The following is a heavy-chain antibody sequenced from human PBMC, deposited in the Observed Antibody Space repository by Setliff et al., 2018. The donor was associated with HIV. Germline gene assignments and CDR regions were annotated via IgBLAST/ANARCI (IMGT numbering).Heavy chain of an antibody. V-gene: IGHV3-7*03. D-gene: IGHD3-3*01. J-gene: IGHJ5*02. CDR1: GFTFSNFW. CDR2: ISPDGSRN. Sequence: GESLKISCAASGFTFSNFWMRWVRQAPGKGLEWVASISPDGSRNHCVGSVKGRFTASRDNAKSSLYLQMNSLRADDTAVYYCARVLLITNAVYGVVSNQFDPWGQGTQVTVSS. CDR3: ARVLLITNAVYGVVSNQFDP.